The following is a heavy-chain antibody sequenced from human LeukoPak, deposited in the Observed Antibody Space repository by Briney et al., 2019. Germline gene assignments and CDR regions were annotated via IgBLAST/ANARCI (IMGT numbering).Heavy chain of an antibody. CDR3: ARVGTAIAEYFDY. D-gene: IGHD5-18*01. V-gene: IGHV4-30-4*08. CDR2: IYYSGSA. Sequence: KTSQTLSLTCTVSGGSISSGDYYWSWIRQPPGKGLEWIGYIYYSGSACYNPSLKSRVTISVDTSKNQFSLKLSSVTAADTAVYYCARVGTAIAEYFDYWGQGTLVTVSS. J-gene: IGHJ4*02. CDR1: GGSISSGDYY.